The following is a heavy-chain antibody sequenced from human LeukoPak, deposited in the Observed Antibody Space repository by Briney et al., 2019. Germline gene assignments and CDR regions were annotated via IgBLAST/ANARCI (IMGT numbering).Heavy chain of an antibody. CDR3: AREVGDYYDSSGSFGY. D-gene: IGHD3-22*01. J-gene: IGHJ4*02. CDR2: INSDGSRT. CDR1: GFTFSSHW. Sequence: GGSLRLSCAASGFTFSSHWMHWVRQGPGKGLVWVSRINSDGSRTIYADSVKGRFTISRASAKNTLYLQMKSLRAEDTAVYYCAREVGDYYDSSGSFGYWGQGTLVTVSS. V-gene: IGHV3-74*01.